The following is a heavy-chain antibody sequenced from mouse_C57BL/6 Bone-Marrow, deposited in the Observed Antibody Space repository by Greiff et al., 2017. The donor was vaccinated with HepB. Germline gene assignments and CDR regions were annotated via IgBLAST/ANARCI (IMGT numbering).Heavy chain of an antibody. D-gene: IGHD1-1*01. CDR1: GYTFTDYN. CDR2: INPNNGGT. V-gene: IGHV1-18*01. CDR3: ARWDVVAHWYFDF. Sequence: VQLQQSGPELVKPGASVKISCKASGYTFTDYNMDWVKQSHGKSLEWIGDINPNNGGTIYNQKFKGKATLTADKSSSTTYMELRSLTSEDTAVYYCARWDVVAHWYFDFWGTGTTVTVSS. J-gene: IGHJ1*03.